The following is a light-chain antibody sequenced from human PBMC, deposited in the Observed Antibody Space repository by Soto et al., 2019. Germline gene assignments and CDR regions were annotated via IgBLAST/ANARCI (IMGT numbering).Light chain of an antibody. J-gene: IGKJ4*01. CDR2: DAS. CDR3: QQFKNYPLT. V-gene: IGKV1D-13*01. Sequence: AIQFTQSPSSLSASVGDRVTITCRASQGIGSALAWYQQKPKKAPKFLIYDASSLASGVPSRFSGSGSWTNFSLTITTLQPEDFAAYYCQQFKNYPLTFGGGTKVEIK. CDR1: QGIGSA.